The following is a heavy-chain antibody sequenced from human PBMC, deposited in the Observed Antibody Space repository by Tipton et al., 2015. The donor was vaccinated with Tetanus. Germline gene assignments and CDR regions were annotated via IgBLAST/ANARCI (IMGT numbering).Heavy chain of an antibody. J-gene: IGHJ5*02. CDR1: GGSISDNKYY. Sequence: TLSLTCNVSGGSISDNKYYWGWVRQAPGKGPEWIGNIYYNGNMLENPSLKGRVTLSLDKSKNQFSLNLTSVTAADTAVYYCARTADNWFDPWGQGILVTVSS. CDR3: ARTADNWFDP. D-gene: IGHD2-21*02. V-gene: IGHV4-39*01. CDR2: IYYNGNM.